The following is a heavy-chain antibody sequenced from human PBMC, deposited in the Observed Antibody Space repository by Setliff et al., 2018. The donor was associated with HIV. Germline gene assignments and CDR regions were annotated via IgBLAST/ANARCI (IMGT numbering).Heavy chain of an antibody. CDR1: GGSFSGYY. CDR3: ARDRENYYDSTGAFDI. V-gene: IGHV4-34*01. Sequence: SETLSLTCAVYGGSFSGYYWSWIRQPPGKGLEWIGEINHSGSTNYNPSLKSRVTISVDMSKNQFSLKLSSVTAADTAVYYCARDRENYYDSTGAFDIWGQGTMVTVSS. CDR2: INHSGST. J-gene: IGHJ3*02. D-gene: IGHD3-22*01.